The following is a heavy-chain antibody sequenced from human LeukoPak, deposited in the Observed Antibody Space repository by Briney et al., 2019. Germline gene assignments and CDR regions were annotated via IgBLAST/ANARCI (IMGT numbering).Heavy chain of an antibody. CDR1: GYSISSGYY. Sequence: SETLSLTCTVSGYSISSGYYWGWIRQPPGKGLEWIGYIYYSGSTNYNPSLKSRVTISVDTSKNQFSLKLSSVTAADTAVYYCARQEYDSSGWFDPWGQGTLVTVSS. V-gene: IGHV4-38-2*02. J-gene: IGHJ5*02. CDR2: IYYSGST. CDR3: ARQEYDSSGWFDP. D-gene: IGHD3-22*01.